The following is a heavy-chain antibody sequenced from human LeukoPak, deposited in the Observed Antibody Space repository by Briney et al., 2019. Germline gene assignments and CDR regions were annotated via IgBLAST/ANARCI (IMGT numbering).Heavy chain of an antibody. D-gene: IGHD6-13*01. V-gene: IGHV3-7*03. CDR2: IKQDGSEK. Sequence: GGSLRLSCAASGFTFSSYWMSWVRQPPGKGLEWVANIKQDGSEKYYVDSVKGRFTISRDNAKNSLYLQMNSLRAEDTAVYYCAKLTGYSSSWYTPNWFDPWGQGTLVTVSS. CDR3: AKLTGYSSSWYTPNWFDP. CDR1: GFTFSSYW. J-gene: IGHJ5*02.